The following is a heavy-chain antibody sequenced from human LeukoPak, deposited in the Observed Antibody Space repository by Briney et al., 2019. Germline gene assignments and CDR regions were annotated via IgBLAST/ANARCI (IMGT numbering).Heavy chain of an antibody. CDR1: GYSISRGYY. CDR3: ARKTHYYYYMDV. Sequence: SETLSLTCTVSGYSISRGYYWGWIRQPPGKGLEWIGSIYHSGKTYYNPSLKSRVTISVDTSKNQFSLKLSSVTAADTAVYYCARKTHYYYYMDVWGKGTTVTISS. CDR2: IYHSGKT. J-gene: IGHJ6*03. V-gene: IGHV4-38-2*02.